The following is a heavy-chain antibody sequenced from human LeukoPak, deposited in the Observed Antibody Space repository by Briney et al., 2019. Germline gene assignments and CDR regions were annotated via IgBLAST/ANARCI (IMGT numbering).Heavy chain of an antibody. D-gene: IGHD3-16*01. CDR1: GGSISSSIYY. CDR2: VYYTGSA. V-gene: IGHV4-39*01. CDR3: AKLRGGALEYFDY. Sequence: SETLSLTCTVSGGSISSSIYYWGWIRQPPGKGLELIGHVYYTGSAYFNPSLKSRVTMSVDTSKNQFSLNLSSVTAADTAVYYCAKLRGGALEYFDYWGQGTLVTVSS. J-gene: IGHJ4*02.